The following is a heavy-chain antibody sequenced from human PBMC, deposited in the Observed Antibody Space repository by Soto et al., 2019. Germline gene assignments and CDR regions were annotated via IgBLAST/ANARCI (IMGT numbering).Heavy chain of an antibody. CDR2: INAGNGNT. CDR1: GYTFFNYA. CDR3: ARDNLYYDFWSGYVFYMDV. D-gene: IGHD3-3*01. Sequence: EASVKVSCKASGYTFFNYAIHWVRQAPGQRLEWMGWINAGNGNTKYSQMFQGRVTITRDTSASTAYMELSSLRSEDTAVYYCARDNLYYDFWSGYVFYMDVWGKGTTVTVSS. V-gene: IGHV1-3*01. J-gene: IGHJ6*03.